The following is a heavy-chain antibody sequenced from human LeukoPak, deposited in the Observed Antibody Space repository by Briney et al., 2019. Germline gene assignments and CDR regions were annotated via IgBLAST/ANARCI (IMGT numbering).Heavy chain of an antibody. D-gene: IGHD1-26*01. Sequence: SETLSLTCTVSGVSISSTSYFWGWIRQPPGKGLEWIGNIYYSGSTYYNPSLKSRVTISVDTSKNLFSLKLSSVTAADTAVYYCARDGVVGPYYFDYWGQGTLVTVSS. CDR3: ARDGVVGPYYFDY. CDR1: GVSISSTSYF. V-gene: IGHV4-39*07. J-gene: IGHJ4*02. CDR2: IYYSGST.